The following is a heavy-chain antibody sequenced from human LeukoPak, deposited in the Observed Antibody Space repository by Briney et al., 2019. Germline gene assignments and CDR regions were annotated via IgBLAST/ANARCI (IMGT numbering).Heavy chain of an antibody. J-gene: IGHJ4*02. Sequence: GASVKVSCKASGGTFSQYTISWVRQAPGQGLEWIGGIIPTFARSNYAQKFQGRVTITTDESTSTAYMELSSLRSEDTAVYYCAREEIDTAMVNYWGQGTLVTVSS. V-gene: IGHV1-69*05. CDR1: GGTFSQYT. CDR2: IIPTFARS. CDR3: AREEIDTAMVNY. D-gene: IGHD5-18*01.